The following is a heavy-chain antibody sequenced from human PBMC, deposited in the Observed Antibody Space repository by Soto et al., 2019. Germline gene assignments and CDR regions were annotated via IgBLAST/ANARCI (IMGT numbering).Heavy chain of an antibody. D-gene: IGHD3-10*01. V-gene: IGHV4-31*03. CDR3: ARENYYGSGSYYNG. Sequence: TLSLTCTVSGGSISSGGYYWCWIRQHPGKGLEWIGYIYYSGSTYYNPSLKSRVTISVDTSKNQFSLKLSSVTAADTAVYYCARENYYGSGSYYNGWGQGTLVTVSS. J-gene: IGHJ4*02. CDR2: IYYSGST. CDR1: GGSISSGGYY.